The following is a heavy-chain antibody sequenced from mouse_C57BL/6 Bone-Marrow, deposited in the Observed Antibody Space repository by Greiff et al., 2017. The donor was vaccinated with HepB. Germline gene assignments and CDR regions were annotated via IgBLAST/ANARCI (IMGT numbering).Heavy chain of an antibody. CDR3: ARDSPFITTVVAKDY. J-gene: IGHJ2*01. V-gene: IGHV3-6*01. Sequence: VQLKESGPGLVKPSQSLSLTCSVTGYSITSGYYWNWIRQFPGNKLEWMGYISYDGSNNYNPSLKNRISITRDTSKNQFFLKLNSVTTEDTATYYCARDSPFITTVVAKDYWGQGTTLTVSS. D-gene: IGHD1-1*01. CDR2: ISYDGSN. CDR1: GYSITSGYY.